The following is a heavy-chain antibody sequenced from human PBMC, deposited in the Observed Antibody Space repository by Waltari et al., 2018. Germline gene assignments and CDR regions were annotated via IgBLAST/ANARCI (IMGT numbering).Heavy chain of an antibody. CDR2: IYHSGST. J-gene: IGHJ5*02. CDR3: ARDRAARPEGWFDP. Sequence: QVQLQESGPGLVKPSETLSLTCTVSGYSISSGYYWGWIRQPPGKGLEWIGSIYHSGSTNYNPSLKSRVTISVDTSKNQFSLKLSSVTAADTAVYYCARDRAARPEGWFDPWGQGTLVTVSS. CDR1: GYSISSGYY. D-gene: IGHD6-6*01. V-gene: IGHV4-38-2*02.